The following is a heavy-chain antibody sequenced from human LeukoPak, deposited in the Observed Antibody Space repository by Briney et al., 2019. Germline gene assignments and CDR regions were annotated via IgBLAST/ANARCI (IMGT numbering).Heavy chain of an antibody. CDR3: ARERFHGSGAPKYDF. J-gene: IGHJ4*02. Sequence: GGSLRLSCAASGFIFSTYSMIWVRQAPGKGLEWVAYISISGSSIYYADAVKGRFTISRDNAKNSLYLQGQSLRVDDTAVYYCARERFHGSGAPKYDFWGQGTLVTVSS. D-gene: IGHD3-10*01. CDR2: ISISGSSI. V-gene: IGHV3-48*04. CDR1: GFIFSTYS.